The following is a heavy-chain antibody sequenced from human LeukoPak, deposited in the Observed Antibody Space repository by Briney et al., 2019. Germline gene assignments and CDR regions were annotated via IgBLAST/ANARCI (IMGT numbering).Heavy chain of an antibody. J-gene: IGHJ6*02. CDR3: ARDRRPPYSSSPGVMDV. D-gene: IGHD6-13*01. Sequence: PSETLSLTCTVSGGSISSYYWSWIRQPPGKGLEWIGYIYYSGSTNYNPSLKSRVTISVDTSKNQFSLKLSSVTAADTAVYYCARDRRPPYSSSPGVMDVWGQGTTVTVSS. V-gene: IGHV4-59*01. CDR1: GGSISSYY. CDR2: IYYSGST.